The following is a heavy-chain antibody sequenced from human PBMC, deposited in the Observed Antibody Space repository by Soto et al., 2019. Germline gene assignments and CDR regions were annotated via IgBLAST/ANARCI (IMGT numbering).Heavy chain of an antibody. CDR1: GFCFSNYW. CDR2: INSDGRST. J-gene: IGHJ4*02. CDR3: VRGTRDWDGVDY. D-gene: IGHD2-2*01. Sequence: EVQLVESGGGLIQPGGSLRLSGAAYGFCFSNYWMHWVRQAPGKGLVWVSRINSDGRSTTYADSVKGRFTISRDNAKNTLYLQMNSLRAEDAAVYYCVRGTRDWDGVDYWGQGSLVTVSS. V-gene: IGHV3-74*01.